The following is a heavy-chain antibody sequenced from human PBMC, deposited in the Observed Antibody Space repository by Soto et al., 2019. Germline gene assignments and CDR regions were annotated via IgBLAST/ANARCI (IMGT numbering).Heavy chain of an antibody. CDR1: GGSVSSDAYY. J-gene: IGHJ4*02. D-gene: IGHD6-19*01. Sequence: QVQLQESGPGLVKPSGTLSLTCSVSGGSVSSDAYYWSWIRQPPGKTLEWIGFILSGGGTSTNPSLSSRLSISVDTSTSQFSLRLTSVTASDTGVYFCAKEFSSGWYVDYLGRGTLVTVSS. CDR2: ILSGGGT. V-gene: IGHV4-61*08. CDR3: AKEFSSGWYVDY.